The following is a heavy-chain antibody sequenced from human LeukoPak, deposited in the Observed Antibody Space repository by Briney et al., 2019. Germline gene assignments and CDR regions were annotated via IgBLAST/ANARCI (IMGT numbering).Heavy chain of an antibody. J-gene: IGHJ4*02. D-gene: IGHD3-16*02. V-gene: IGHV4-59*08. CDR1: GGSISSYY. CDR3: ARHSGDYVWGSYRYTFDY. CDR2: IYYSGST. Sequence: SETLSLTRTVSGGSISSYYWSWIRQPPGKGLEWIGYIYYSGSTNYNPSLKSRVTISVDTSKNQFSLKLSSVTAADTAVYYCARHSGDYVWGSYRYTFDYWGQGTLVTVSS.